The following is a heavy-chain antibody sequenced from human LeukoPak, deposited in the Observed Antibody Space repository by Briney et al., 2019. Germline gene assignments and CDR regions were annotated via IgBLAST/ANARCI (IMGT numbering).Heavy chain of an antibody. D-gene: IGHD2/OR15-2a*01. V-gene: IGHV4-59*01. J-gene: IGHJ6*02. CDR2: IYYPGST. CDR3: ARAPTWNYGMDV. Sequence: SETLSLTCTVSGGSISNYYWSWNRQPPGKGLEWIGYIYYPGSTNYNPSLKSRVAISVDASKNQFSLKLSSVTAADTAVYHCARAPTWNYGMDVWGQGTTVTVSS. CDR1: GGSISNYY.